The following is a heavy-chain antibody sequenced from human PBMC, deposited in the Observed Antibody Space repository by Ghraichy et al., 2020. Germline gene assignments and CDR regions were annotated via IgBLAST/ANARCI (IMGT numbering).Heavy chain of an antibody. J-gene: IGHJ6*03. Sequence: SETLSLTCTVSVGSISSSSYYWGWIRQPPGKGLEWIGSIYYSGSTYYNPSLKSRVTISVDTSKNQFSLKLSSVTAADTAVYYCARLVVYAIRDYYYYMDVWGKGTTVTVSS. D-gene: IGHD2-8*02. CDR2: IYYSGST. V-gene: IGHV4-39*01. CDR1: VGSISSSSYY. CDR3: ARLVVYAIRDYYYYMDV.